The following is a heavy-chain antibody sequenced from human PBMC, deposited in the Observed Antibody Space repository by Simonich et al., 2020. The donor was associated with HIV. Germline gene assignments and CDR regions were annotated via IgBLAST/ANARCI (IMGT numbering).Heavy chain of an antibody. CDR1: GGSFINYY. D-gene: IGHD2-2*01. CDR3: ARHMCSVISCSEGYNWFDP. J-gene: IGHJ5*02. Sequence: QVQLQQWGAGLLKPSETLSLTCAVYGGSFINYYWSWIRQPPGKGLEWIGEGNHSGSTRHNLYLKSRVNISVDTSKNQFSLKLSAVTAADTAFYYCARHMCSVISCSEGYNWFDPWGQGTQVIVSS. V-gene: IGHV4-34*01. CDR2: GNHSGST.